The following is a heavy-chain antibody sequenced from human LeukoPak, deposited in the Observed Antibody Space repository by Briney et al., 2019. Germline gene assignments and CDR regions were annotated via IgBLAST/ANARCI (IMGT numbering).Heavy chain of an antibody. CDR2: INHSGST. CDR1: GGSFSSYY. Sequence: SETLSLTCAVYGGSFSSYYWSWIRQPPGKGLEWIGEINHSGSTRYNPSLKSRVTISLDTSKNQFSLELSSVTAADTAVYYCARFSYYYAYDIFDIWGQGTMVTVSS. J-gene: IGHJ3*02. V-gene: IGHV4-34*01. D-gene: IGHD3-16*01. CDR3: ARFSYYYAYDIFDI.